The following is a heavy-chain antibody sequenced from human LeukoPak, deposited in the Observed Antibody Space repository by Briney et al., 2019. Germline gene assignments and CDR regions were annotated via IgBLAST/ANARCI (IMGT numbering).Heavy chain of an antibody. CDR2: SRNKASSYTT. J-gene: IGHJ4*02. V-gene: IGHV3-72*01. D-gene: IGHD1-1*01. Sequence: GVSLRLSCAASGFKFSDHYIDWVRQAPGKGLEWVGRSRNKASSYTTEYAASVEGRFTISRDVSEGSLYLQMNSLRAEDTAVYYCAKLSGPFDYWGQGTLVTVSS. CDR1: GFKFSDHY. CDR3: AKLSGPFDY.